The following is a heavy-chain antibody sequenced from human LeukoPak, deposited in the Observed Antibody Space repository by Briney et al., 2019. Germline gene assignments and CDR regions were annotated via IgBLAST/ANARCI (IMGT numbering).Heavy chain of an antibody. CDR1: GNTFTGYY. CDR2: INPNSGGT. D-gene: IGHD3-10*01. CDR3: ARDPLITMVRGVTTEYYFDY. V-gene: IGHV1-2*02. J-gene: IGHJ4*02. Sequence: ASVKVSCKASGNTFTGYYMHWVRQAPGQGLEWMGWINPNSGGTNYAQKFQGRVTMTRDTSISTAYMELSRLRSDDTAVYYCARDPLITMVRGVTTEYYFDYWGQGTLVTVSS.